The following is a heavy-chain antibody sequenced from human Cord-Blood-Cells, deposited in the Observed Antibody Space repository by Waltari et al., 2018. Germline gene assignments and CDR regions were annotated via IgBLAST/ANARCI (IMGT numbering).Heavy chain of an antibody. J-gene: IGHJ3*02. CDR2: INHSGST. CDR3: ARCDSSGYKEAFDI. V-gene: IGHV4-34*01. Sequence: QVQLQQWGAGLLKPSETLTLTCAVYGGSFSGYYWRGIRPPPGKGLEWIGEINHSGSTNYNPSLKSRVTISVDTSKNQFSLKLSSVTAADTAVYYCARCDSSGYKEAFDIWGQGTMVTVSS. D-gene: IGHD3-22*01. CDR1: GGSFSGYY.